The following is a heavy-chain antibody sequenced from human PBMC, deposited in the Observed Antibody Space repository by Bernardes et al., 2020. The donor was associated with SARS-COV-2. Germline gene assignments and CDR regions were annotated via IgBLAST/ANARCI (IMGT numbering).Heavy chain of an antibody. V-gene: IGHV3-23*01. CDR3: AKGGGGPSSAFDY. CDR1: EFTFSIDA. CDR2: ISGSGGIT. J-gene: IGHJ4*02. D-gene: IGHD3-16*01. Sequence: GGSLRLSCAASEFTFSIDALSWVRQAPGKGLEWVSAISGSGGITYYADSVKGRFTISRDNSKNTLYLQMNSLRAEDTAVYYCAKGGGGPSSAFDYWGQGTLVTGSS.